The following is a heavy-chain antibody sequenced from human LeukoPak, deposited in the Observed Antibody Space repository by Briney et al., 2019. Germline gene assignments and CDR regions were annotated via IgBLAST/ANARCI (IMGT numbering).Heavy chain of an antibody. Sequence: GGSLRLSCAASGFTFSSYSMNWVRQAPGKGLEWVSYISSSSSTIYYADSVKGRFTISRDNAKNSLYLQMNSLRVEDTAVYYCASNTAGGYYYYGMDVWGQGTTVTVSS. CDR1: GFTFSSYS. D-gene: IGHD5-18*01. V-gene: IGHV3-48*01. CDR2: ISSSSSTI. CDR3: ASNTAGGYYYYGMDV. J-gene: IGHJ6*02.